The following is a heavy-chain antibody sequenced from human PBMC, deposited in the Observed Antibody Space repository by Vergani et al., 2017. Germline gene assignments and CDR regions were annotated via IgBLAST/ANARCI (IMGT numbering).Heavy chain of an antibody. CDR2: IYYSGST. J-gene: IGHJ4*02. V-gene: IGHV4-39*01. CDR3: ASHGVLHSSGWYVPAQVGY. Sequence: QLQLQESGPGLVKPSETLSLTCTVPGASISSSSYYWGWIRQPPGKGLEWIGSIYYSGSTYYNPSLKSRVTISVDTSKNQFSLNLSSVTAADTAVYYCASHGVLHSSGWYVPAQVGYWGQGTLVTVSS. D-gene: IGHD6-19*01. CDR1: GASISSSSYY.